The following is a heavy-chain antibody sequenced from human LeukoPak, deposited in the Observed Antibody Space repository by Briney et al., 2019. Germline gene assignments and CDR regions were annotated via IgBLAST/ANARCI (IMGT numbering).Heavy chain of an antibody. D-gene: IGHD4-11*01. Sequence: PGGSLRLSCTASGFTFGDYAMSWFRQAPGKGLEWVGFIRSKAYGGTTEYAASVKGRFTISRDDSKSIAYLQMNSLKTEDTAVYYCTRGKSNYFPNAFDYWGQGTLVTVSS. CDR2: IRSKAYGGTT. CDR1: GFTFGDYA. V-gene: IGHV3-49*03. CDR3: TRGKSNYFPNAFDY. J-gene: IGHJ4*02.